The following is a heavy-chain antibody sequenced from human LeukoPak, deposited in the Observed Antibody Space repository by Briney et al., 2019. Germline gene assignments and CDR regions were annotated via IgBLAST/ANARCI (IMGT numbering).Heavy chain of an antibody. Sequence: ASETLSLTCTVSGGSISGSSYYWGWIRQPPGKGLEWIGSIFYSGSTYYSSSLESRVTISIDSSRTQFSLKVNSVTAADTAVYFCARGDSNTWYPTGLHFDLWGQGTLVSVSS. J-gene: IGHJ4*02. CDR1: GGSISGSSYY. V-gene: IGHV4-39*07. CDR3: ARGDSNTWYPTGLHFDL. D-gene: IGHD6-13*01. CDR2: IFYSGST.